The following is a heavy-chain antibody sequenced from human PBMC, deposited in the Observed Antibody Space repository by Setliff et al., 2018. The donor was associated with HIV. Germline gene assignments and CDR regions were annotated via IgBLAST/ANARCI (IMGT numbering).Heavy chain of an antibody. D-gene: IGHD2-2*01. CDR1: GGTFSSYA. CDR3: ASTSSTKTLPDAFDI. V-gene: IGHV1-69*10. J-gene: IGHJ3*02. CDR2: IIPILGIA. Sequence: SVKVSCKSSGGTFSSYAISWVRQAPGQGLEWMGGIIPILGIANYAQKFQGRVTITADKSTSTAYMELSSLRSEDTAVYYCASTSSTKTLPDAFDIWGQGTMVTVSS.